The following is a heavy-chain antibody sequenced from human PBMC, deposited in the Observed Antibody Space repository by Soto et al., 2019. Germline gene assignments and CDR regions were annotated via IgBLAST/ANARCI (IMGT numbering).Heavy chain of an antibody. J-gene: IGHJ5*02. Sequence: SSETLSLTCTVSGGSISSYYWSWIRQPPGKGLEWIGYIYYSGSTNYNPSLKSRVTISLDTSKNQFSLKLSSVTAADTAVYYCARAPSSYNWNWFDPWGQGSLVTVSS. V-gene: IGHV4-59*01. D-gene: IGHD1-20*01. CDR3: ARAPSSYNWNWFDP. CDR1: GGSISSYY. CDR2: IYYSGST.